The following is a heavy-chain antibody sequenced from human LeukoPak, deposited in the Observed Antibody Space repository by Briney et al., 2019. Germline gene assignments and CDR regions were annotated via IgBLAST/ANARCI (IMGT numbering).Heavy chain of an antibody. J-gene: IGHJ3*01. D-gene: IGHD3-3*01. Sequence: GGSLRLSCETSGFTFSKYSLNWVRQAPGKGLEWVSYIVSSSSTIHYADSVKGRFTFSRDNAKNSLYLQMNSLTAEDTAVYYCARDLSQDFLSGYLDAFDLWGQGTMVTVSS. CDR1: GFTFSKYS. CDR3: ARDLSQDFLSGYLDAFDL. CDR2: IVSSSSTI. V-gene: IGHV3-48*01.